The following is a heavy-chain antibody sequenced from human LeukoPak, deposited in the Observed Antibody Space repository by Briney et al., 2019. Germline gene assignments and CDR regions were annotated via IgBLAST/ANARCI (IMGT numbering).Heavy chain of an antibody. J-gene: IGHJ4*02. CDR2: ISSSSSYI. Sequence: GGSLRLSCAASGFTFSSYSMNWVRQAPGKGLEWVSSISSSSSYIYYADSVKGRFTISRDNAKNSLYLQMNSLRAEDTAVYYCARDARGIWAGLDYWGQGTLVTVSS. D-gene: IGHD3-16*01. CDR1: GFTFSSYS. CDR3: ARDARGIWAGLDY. V-gene: IGHV3-21*01.